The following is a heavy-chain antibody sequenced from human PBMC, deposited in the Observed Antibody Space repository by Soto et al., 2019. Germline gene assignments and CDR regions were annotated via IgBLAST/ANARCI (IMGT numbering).Heavy chain of an antibody. V-gene: IGHV4-34*01. D-gene: IGHD2-15*01. CDR3: ARVSGVVVVAATFEAYYGMDV. Sequence: PSETLSLTCAVYGGSFSGYYWSWIRQPPGKGLECIGEINHSGSTNYNPSLKSRVTISVDTSKNQFSLKLSSVTAADTAVYYCARVSGVVVVAATFEAYYGMDVWGQGTLVTVSS. CDR2: INHSGST. CDR1: GGSFSGYY. J-gene: IGHJ6*02.